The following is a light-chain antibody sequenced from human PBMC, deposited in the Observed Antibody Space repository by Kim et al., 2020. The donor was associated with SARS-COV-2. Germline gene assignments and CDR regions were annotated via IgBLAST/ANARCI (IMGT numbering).Light chain of an antibody. CDR3: QQYDNFLSIP. J-gene: IGKJ5*01. CDR2: DAS. CDR1: QDIRNH. Sequence: DIQMTQSPSSLSASVGDRVTITCQASQDIRNHLNWYQQKPGKAPKLLIFDASNLETGVPSRFTGGGSGTEFTFTISSLHPEDIATYYCQQYDNFLSIPFGQGTRLEIK. V-gene: IGKV1-33*01.